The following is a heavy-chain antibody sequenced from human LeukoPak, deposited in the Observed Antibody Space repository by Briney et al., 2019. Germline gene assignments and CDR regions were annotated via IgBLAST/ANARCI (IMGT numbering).Heavy chain of an antibody. V-gene: IGHV3-23*01. Sequence: PGGSLRLSCAASEFTFTSYVMTWVRQAPGKGLEWVSAISGSGGDTYYADSVGGRFTISRDNSKNTLYLQMNSLRPEDTAVYYCAKDGAYYDILTGYREYFQHWGQGTLVTVSS. CDR1: EFTFTSYV. J-gene: IGHJ1*01. D-gene: IGHD3-9*01. CDR2: ISGSGGDT. CDR3: AKDGAYYDILTGYREYFQH.